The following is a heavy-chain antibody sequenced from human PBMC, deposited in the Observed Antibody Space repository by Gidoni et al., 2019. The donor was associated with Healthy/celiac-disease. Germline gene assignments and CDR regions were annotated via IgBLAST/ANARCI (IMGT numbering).Heavy chain of an antibody. V-gene: IGHV3-23*04. CDR2: MCGSGGST. D-gene: IGHD3-22*01. CDR3: AKDLLTSHPHWVVISYLNWFDP. Sequence: EVQLVESGGGLVQPGGSLRLSCAASGFTFSSSAMRCVRQAPGTGLEWVSAMCGSGGSTYYADSGKCRLTISRYNSKNTLYLQINSLRDEDTAVHYCAKDLLTSHPHWVVISYLNWFDPWGQGTLVTVSS. CDR1: GFTFSSSA. J-gene: IGHJ5*02.